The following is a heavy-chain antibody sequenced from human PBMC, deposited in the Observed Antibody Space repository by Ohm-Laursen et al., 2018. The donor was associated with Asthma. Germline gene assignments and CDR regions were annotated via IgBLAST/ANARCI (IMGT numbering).Heavy chain of an antibody. D-gene: IGHD5-18*01. CDR1: GFNFNSSA. CDR2: MSYDGTNK. V-gene: IGHV3-30-3*01. CDR3: ARGLVGIHRWLSYQIDK. J-gene: IGHJ4*02. Sequence: RSLRLSCTASGFNFNSSAMHWVRQAPGKGLEWVAVMSYDGTNKYHAASVQGRFTISRDNSKSTLFLQMSSLRPEDTAVYYCARGLVGIHRWLSYQIDKWGLGTQVTVSS.